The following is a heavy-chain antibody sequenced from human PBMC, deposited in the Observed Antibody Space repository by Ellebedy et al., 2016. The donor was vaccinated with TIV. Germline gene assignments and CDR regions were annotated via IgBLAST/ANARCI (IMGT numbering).Heavy chain of an antibody. V-gene: IGHV3-30*18. D-gene: IGHD4-17*01. Sequence: GESLKISXAASGFTFSSYAMHWVRQAPGKGLEWVAFISYEGSNKHYADSVRGRFTISRDNFKNTLFLQLNSLRPEDTAVFYCAKSLRPSTVTYFDHWGQGTLVTVSS. J-gene: IGHJ4*02. CDR1: GFTFSSYA. CDR2: ISYEGSNK. CDR3: AKSLRPSTVTYFDH.